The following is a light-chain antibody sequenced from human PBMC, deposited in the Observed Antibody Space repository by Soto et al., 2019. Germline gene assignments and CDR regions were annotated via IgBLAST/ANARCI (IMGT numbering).Light chain of an antibody. Sequence: SGRSKSPNYLAVSLGERATINCKSSQSVLYSSNNKNYLAWYQQKPGQPPKLLIYWASTRESGVPDRFSGSGSGTDFTLTISSLQAEDVAVYYCQQYYISPRTFGQ. CDR3: QQYYISPRT. J-gene: IGKJ1*01. CDR2: WAS. CDR1: QSVLYSSNNKNY. V-gene: IGKV4-1*01.